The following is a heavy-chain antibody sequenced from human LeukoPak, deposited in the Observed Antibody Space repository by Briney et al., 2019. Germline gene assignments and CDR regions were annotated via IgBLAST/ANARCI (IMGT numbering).Heavy chain of an antibody. CDR2: IVVGSGNT. Sequence: SVKVSCKASGFTFTSSAMQWVRQARGQRLEWIGWIVVGSGNTNCAQKFQERATFTRDMSTSTAYMELSSLRSEDTAVYYCAAANKGSYYDGYYWGQGTPVTVSS. CDR1: GFTFTSSA. V-gene: IGHV1-58*02. CDR3: AAANKGSYYDGYY. D-gene: IGHD1-26*01. J-gene: IGHJ1*01.